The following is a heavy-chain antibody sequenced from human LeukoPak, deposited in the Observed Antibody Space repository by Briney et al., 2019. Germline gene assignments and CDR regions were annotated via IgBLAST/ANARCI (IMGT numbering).Heavy chain of an antibody. CDR2: INPSGGST. CDR1: GYTFTSYY. V-gene: IGHV1-46*01. Sequence: GASVKVSCKASGYTFTSYYMHWVRQAPGQGLEWMGIINPSGGSTSYAQKFQGRVTMTRDTSTSTVYMELSSLRSEDTAVYYRARAGTTALKDYWGQGTLVTVSS. J-gene: IGHJ4*02. D-gene: IGHD2/OR15-2a*01. CDR3: ARAGTTALKDY.